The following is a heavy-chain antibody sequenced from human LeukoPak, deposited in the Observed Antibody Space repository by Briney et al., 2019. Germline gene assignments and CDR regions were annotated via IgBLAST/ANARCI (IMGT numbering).Heavy chain of an antibody. V-gene: IGHV5-51*01. CDR1: GSIFTSYW. Sequence: GASLQISCKGSGSIFTSYWIGWVRQLPGKGLEWMGIIYPGDSDTRYSPSFQGQVTISADKSISTAYLQWGSLKASDTAMYYCARHLVVVPAALYSDYWGQGTLVTVSS. CDR3: ARHLVVVPAALYSDY. CDR2: IYPGDSDT. D-gene: IGHD2-2*01. J-gene: IGHJ4*02.